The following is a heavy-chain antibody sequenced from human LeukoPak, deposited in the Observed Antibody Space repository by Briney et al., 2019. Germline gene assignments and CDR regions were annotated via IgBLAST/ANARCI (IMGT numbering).Heavy chain of an antibody. Sequence: SETLSLTCTVSGGSISSSSYYWGWIRQPPGKGLEWTGSIYYSGSTYYNPSLKSRVTISVDTSKNQFSLKLSSVTAADTAVYYCARDSVAGTYYYYYYMDVWGKGTTVTVSS. J-gene: IGHJ6*03. D-gene: IGHD6-19*01. CDR3: ARDSVAGTYYYYYYMDV. CDR1: GGSISSSSYY. CDR2: IYYSGST. V-gene: IGHV4-39*07.